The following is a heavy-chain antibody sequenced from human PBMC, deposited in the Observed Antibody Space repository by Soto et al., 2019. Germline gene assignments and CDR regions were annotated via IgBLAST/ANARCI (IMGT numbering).Heavy chain of an antibody. J-gene: IGHJ4*02. Sequence: GGSLRLSCTTSGFTFSSSAMSWVRQAPGKGLEWVSSIRGSGGNTYYADSVKGRFTISRDNPKNTLYLQMNSLRAEDTAVYYCAKLDFYVSLPNYFDYWGQGSLVTVSS. CDR2: IRGSGGNT. D-gene: IGHD2-2*03. CDR1: GFTFSSSA. V-gene: IGHV3-23*01. CDR3: AKLDFYVSLPNYFDY.